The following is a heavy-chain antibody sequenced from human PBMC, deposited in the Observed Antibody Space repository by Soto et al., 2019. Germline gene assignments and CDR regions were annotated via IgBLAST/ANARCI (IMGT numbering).Heavy chain of an antibody. V-gene: IGHV3-74*01. CDR3: ARGDGDYYDGNGYLGRH. Sequence: EVQLVESGGGIVQPGGSLRLSCAASGFTFSSYWMHWVRQAPGKGLVWVSRINSDGSRTSYADSAKGRFTISRGNAKNTVYLQMNSLRAEDTAVYYCARGDGDYYDGNGYLGRHWGQGTLVTVSS. D-gene: IGHD3-22*01. CDR1: GFTFSSYW. J-gene: IGHJ4*02. CDR2: INSDGSRT.